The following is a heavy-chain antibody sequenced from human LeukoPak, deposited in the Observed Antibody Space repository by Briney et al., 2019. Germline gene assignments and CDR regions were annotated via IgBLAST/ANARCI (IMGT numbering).Heavy chain of an antibody. CDR3: AREVSYYYGSGSYYKSNYFDY. D-gene: IGHD3-10*01. CDR2: IKQGGSEK. Sequence: PGGSLRLSCAASGFTFSSYWMSWVRQAPGKGLEWVAKIKQGGSEKYYVDSVKGRFTISRDNAKNSLYLQMNSLRAEDTAVYYCAREVSYYYGSGSYYKSNYFDYWGQGTLVTVSS. J-gene: IGHJ4*02. CDR1: GFTFSSYW. V-gene: IGHV3-7*03.